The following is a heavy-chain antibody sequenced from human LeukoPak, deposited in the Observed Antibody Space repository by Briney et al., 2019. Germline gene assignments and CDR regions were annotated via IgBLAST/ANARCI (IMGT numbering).Heavy chain of an antibody. CDR3: VRGRGSYGWFDP. J-gene: IGHJ5*02. CDR1: GFTSSSYW. CDR2: ISGDGTAR. D-gene: IGHD3-10*01. Sequence: GGSLRLSCAASGFTSSSYWMHWVRQVPGKGLVWVSRISGDGTARNYADSVKGRFTISRDYAKNTVDLQMNSLRGEDTAVYYCVRGRGSYGWFDPWGQGTLVTVSS. V-gene: IGHV3-74*01.